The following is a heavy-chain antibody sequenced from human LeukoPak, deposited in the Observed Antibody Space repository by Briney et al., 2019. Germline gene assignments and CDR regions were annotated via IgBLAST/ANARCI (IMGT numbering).Heavy chain of an antibody. CDR3: AKGLRYFDWFYYMDV. J-gene: IGHJ6*03. V-gene: IGHV3-30*02. D-gene: IGHD3-9*01. CDR1: GFTFSSYG. CDR2: IRYDGSNK. Sequence: GGSLRLSCAASGFTFSSYGMHWVRQAPGKGLEWVAFIRYDGSNKYYADSVKGRFTISRDNSKNTLYLQMNSLRAEDTAVYYCAKGLRYFDWFYYMDVWGKGTTVTISS.